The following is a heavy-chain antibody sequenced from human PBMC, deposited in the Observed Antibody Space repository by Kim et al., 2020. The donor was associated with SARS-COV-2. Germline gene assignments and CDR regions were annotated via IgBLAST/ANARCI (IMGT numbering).Heavy chain of an antibody. CDR3: AREGYSSGSLYYFDY. V-gene: IGHV7-4-1*02. J-gene: IGHJ4*02. CDR1: GYTFTSYA. D-gene: IGHD2-15*01. Sequence: ASVKVSCKASGYTFTSYAMNWVRQAPGQGLEWMGWINTNTGNPTYAQGFTGRFVFSLDTSVSTAYLQISSLKAEDTAVYYCAREGYSSGSLYYFDYWGQGTLVTVSS. CDR2: INTNTGNP.